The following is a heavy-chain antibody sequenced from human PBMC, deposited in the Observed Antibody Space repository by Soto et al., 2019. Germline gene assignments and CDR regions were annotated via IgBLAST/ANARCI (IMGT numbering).Heavy chain of an antibody. V-gene: IGHV4-30-4*01. CDR1: GGSISSGDYY. D-gene: IGHD3-22*01. CDR3: ARAASYASSGSSPSNWFAP. J-gene: IGHJ5*02. CDR2: IYYSGST. Sequence: QVQLQESGPGLVKPSQTLSLTCTVSGGSISSGDYYWSWIRQPPGKGLEWIGYIYYSGSTYYNPALRSRLTSPVHPSQIPVSRKLSSVTAADTAVYSCARAASYASSGSSPSNWFAPWGQGTLVTVSS.